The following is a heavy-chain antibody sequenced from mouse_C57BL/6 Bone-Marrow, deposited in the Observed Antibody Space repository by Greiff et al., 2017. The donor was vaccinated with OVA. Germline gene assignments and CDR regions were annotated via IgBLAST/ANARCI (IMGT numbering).Heavy chain of an antibody. J-gene: IGHJ4*01. Sequence: EVQLVESGPGLVKPSQSLSLTCSVTGYSITSGYYWNWIRQFPGNKLEWMGYISYDGSNNYNPSLKNRIPITRDTSKNQFFLKLNSVTTEDTATYYCARDSYGSRYYAMDYWGQGTSVTVSS. V-gene: IGHV3-6*01. D-gene: IGHD1-1*01. CDR1: GYSITSGYY. CDR3: ARDSYGSRYYAMDY. CDR2: ISYDGSN.